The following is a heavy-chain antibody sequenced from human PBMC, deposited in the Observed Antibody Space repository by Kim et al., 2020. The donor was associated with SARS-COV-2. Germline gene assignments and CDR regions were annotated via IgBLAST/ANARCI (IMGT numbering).Heavy chain of an antibody. CDR1: GFTFDNYA. CDR3: AKMAVMDCSNYFYYYG. J-gene: IGHJ6*01. D-gene: IGHD2-21*01. CDR2: VSGVGVNK. V-gene: IGHV3-23*01. Sequence: GGSLRLSCVGSGFTFDNYAMSWVRQAPGKGLEWVSVVSGVGVNKFYADSVRGRFTISRDKSKNILYLQMNSLRDEYTALYYCAKMAVMDCSNYFYYYG.